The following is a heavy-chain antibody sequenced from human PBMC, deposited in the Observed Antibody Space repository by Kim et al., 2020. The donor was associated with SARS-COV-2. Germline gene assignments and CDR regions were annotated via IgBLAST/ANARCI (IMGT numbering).Heavy chain of an antibody. CDR3: ARDRGGYCSSTSCQDYYYYGMDV. CDR1: GFTVSSNY. V-gene: IGHV3-66*01. CDR2: IYSGGST. D-gene: IGHD2-2*01. Sequence: GGSLRLSCAASGFTVSSNYMSWVRQAPGKGLEWVSVIYSGGSTYYADSVKGRFTISRDNSKNTLYLQMNSLRAEDTAAYYCARDRGGYCSSTSCQDYYYYGMDVWGQGTTVTVSS. J-gene: IGHJ6*02.